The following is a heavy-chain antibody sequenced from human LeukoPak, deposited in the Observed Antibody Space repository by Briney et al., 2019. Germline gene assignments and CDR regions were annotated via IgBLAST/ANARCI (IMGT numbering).Heavy chain of an antibody. Sequence: GAPVKASCKASGYTFTHYYIHGVRQAPGHGVEWLGWINPNSGGTKYAQKLQGRVTITRDTSIRTVYMRVSRLTSDDTAVYYCATMGATTFDHWGQGTLVTVSS. V-gene: IGHV1-2*02. CDR3: ATMGATTFDH. CDR2: INPNSGGT. CDR1: GYTFTHYY. D-gene: IGHD1-26*01. J-gene: IGHJ4*02.